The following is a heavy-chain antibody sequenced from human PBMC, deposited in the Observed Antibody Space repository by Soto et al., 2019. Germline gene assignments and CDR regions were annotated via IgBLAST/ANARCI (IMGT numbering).Heavy chain of an antibody. D-gene: IGHD3-3*01. CDR2: INRDGSDQ. CDR3: VRDLVKTIIGAEY. CDR1: GFTFGNYW. V-gene: IGHV3-7*01. Sequence: EVQLVESGGGMVQPGESLRLSCAASGFTFGNYWMSWVRQVPGKGLEWVANINRDGSDQFYVGSMRGRFTISRDNAKSSLYLQMNGLRGEDTAVYYCVRDLVKTIIGAEYWGPGTQVTVSS. J-gene: IGHJ4*02.